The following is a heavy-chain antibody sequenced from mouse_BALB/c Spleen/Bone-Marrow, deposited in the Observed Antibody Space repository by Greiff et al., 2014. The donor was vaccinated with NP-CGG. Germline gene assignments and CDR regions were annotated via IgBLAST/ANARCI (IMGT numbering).Heavy chain of an antibody. J-gene: IGHJ4*01. CDR3: TRHGEVRRLYYALDY. Sequence: VQLKESGGGLVQPGGSLKLSCTASGFTFSSYSMSWVRQTPEKRLEWVAYISNGGGSTYYPDAVKGRFTISRDNAKNSLYLQMSSLKSEDTAMYYCTRHGEVRRLYYALDYWGQGTSVTVSS. CDR1: GFTFSSYS. V-gene: IGHV5-12-2*01. CDR2: ISNGGGST. D-gene: IGHD2-14*01.